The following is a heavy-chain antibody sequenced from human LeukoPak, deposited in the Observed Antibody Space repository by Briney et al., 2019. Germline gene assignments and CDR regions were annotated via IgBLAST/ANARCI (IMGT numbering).Heavy chain of an antibody. CDR1: GFTFTNYN. V-gene: IGHV3-48*01. J-gene: IGHJ5*02. CDR2: ISGGSGNI. D-gene: IGHD4/OR15-4a*01. CDR3: ARRYGDWLDP. Sequence: GGSLRLSCAASGFTFTNYNMNWVRQAPGKGLEWISYISGGSGNIYYADSVRGRFTVSRDNAKDSLWLQMNNLRVEDTAVYYVARRYGDWLDPWGPGTLVTVSS.